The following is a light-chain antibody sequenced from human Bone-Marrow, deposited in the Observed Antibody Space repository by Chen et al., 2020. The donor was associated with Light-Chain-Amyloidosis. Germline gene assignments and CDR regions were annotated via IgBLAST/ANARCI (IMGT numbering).Light chain of an antibody. CDR3: QVWDSINDQVV. CDR1: DIETES. J-gene: IGLJ2*01. V-gene: IGLV3-21*02. CDR2: DDR. Sequence: SYVLTQPRAVSVAQGQTARITCGGDDIETESVHWYQLKPGQAPVLVVEDDRDRPSGIPERFSGSNAGNTATLTISRVEGGDEADYYCQVWDSINDQVVFGGGTKLTVL.